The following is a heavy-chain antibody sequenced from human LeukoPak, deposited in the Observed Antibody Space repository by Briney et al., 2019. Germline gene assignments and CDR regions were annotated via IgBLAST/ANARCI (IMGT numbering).Heavy chain of an antibody. D-gene: IGHD2-2*02. V-gene: IGHV1-18*01. Sequence: ASVKVSCKASGYTFTSYGISWVRQAPGQGLEWMGWISAYNGNTNYAQKLLGRVTMTTDTSTSTAYMELRSLRSDDTAVYYCASSHDCSSTSCYMPWTYYYYGMDVWGQGTTVTVSS. J-gene: IGHJ6*02. CDR1: GYTFTSYG. CDR2: ISAYNGNT. CDR3: ASSHDCSSTSCYMPWTYYYYGMDV.